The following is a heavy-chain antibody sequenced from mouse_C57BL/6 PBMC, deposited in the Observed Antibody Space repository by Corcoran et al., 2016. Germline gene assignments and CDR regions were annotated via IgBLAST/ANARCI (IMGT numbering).Heavy chain of an antibody. CDR2: IYPGSGNT. D-gene: IGHD2-5*01. V-gene: IGHV1-76*01. Sequence: QVQLKQSGAELVRPGASVKLSCKASGYTFTDYDINWGKQRPGQGLEWIARIYPGSGNTYYNEKFKGKATLTAEKSSSTAYMQLSSLTSEDSAVYFCAYSNLFAYWGQGTLVTVSA. J-gene: IGHJ3*01. CDR3: AYSNLFAY. CDR1: GYTFTDYD.